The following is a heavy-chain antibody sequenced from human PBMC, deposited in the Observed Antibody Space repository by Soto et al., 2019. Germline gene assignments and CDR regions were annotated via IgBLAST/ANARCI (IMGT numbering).Heavy chain of an antibody. CDR1: GGTFSSYA. D-gene: IGHD3-22*01. CDR2: IIPIFGTA. Sequence: QVQLVQSGAEVKKPGSSVKVSCKASGGTFSSYAISWVRQAPGQGLEWMGGIIPIFGTANYAQKFQGRVTITADESTSXADMALSSLRSGDTAVYYCASDAGYYDSGRGAFDIWGQGTMVTVSS. CDR3: ASDAGYYDSGRGAFDI. J-gene: IGHJ3*02. V-gene: IGHV1-69*12.